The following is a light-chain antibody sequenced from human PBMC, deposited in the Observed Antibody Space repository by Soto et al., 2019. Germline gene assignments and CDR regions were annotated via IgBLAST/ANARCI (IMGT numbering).Light chain of an antibody. CDR3: QQYHNWPIT. CDR1: QSVSSN. Sequence: IVMTHSPATLSVSPRQSSPLYSGASQSVSSNLAWHQQKPGQAPRILMYDASTRATGISARFSGSGSGTEFTLTISSLQSEDFAVYYCQQYHNWPITFGQGTRLDIK. J-gene: IGKJ5*01. CDR2: DAS. V-gene: IGKV3-15*01.